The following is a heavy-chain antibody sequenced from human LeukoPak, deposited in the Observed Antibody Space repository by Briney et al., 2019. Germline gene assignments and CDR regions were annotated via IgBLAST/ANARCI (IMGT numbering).Heavy chain of an antibody. D-gene: IGHD6-19*01. CDR2: INQDGSEK. CDR3: VRDDSSGWYYFDY. Sequence: GWSLRLSCAAAGFTISRYWMSWVRQAPGKGLEWVANINQDGSEKNYVDSVKGRFTISRDNAKNSLFLQMNSLRAEDTAMYYCVRDDSSGWYYFDYWGQGTLVTVSS. CDR1: GFTISRYW. J-gene: IGHJ4*02. V-gene: IGHV3-7*01.